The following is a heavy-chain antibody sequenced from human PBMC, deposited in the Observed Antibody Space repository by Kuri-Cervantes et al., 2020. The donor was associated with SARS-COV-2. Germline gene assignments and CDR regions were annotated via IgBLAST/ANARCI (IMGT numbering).Heavy chain of an antibody. V-gene: IGHV1-2*02. CDR2: INPNSGGT. CDR3: ARVKYYDFWSGYSDEGAFDY. Sequence: ASVKASCKASGYTFTGYYMHWVRQAPGQGLEWMGWINPNSGGTNYAQKFQGRVTMTRDTSISTAYMELSSLRSEDTAVYYCARVKYYDFWSGYSDEGAFDYWGQGTLVTVSS. J-gene: IGHJ4*02. CDR1: GYTFTGYY. D-gene: IGHD3-3*01.